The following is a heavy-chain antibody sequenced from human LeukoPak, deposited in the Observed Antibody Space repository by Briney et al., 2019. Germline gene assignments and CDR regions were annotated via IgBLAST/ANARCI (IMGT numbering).Heavy chain of an antibody. Sequence: GESLKISCKGSGYTFATYWIGWVRQMPGKGLEWMGIIYPGDSRTTYSPSFQGQVTISADKSISTAYLQWSSLKASDTAIYYCARRGVTLNRYFDLWGRGTLVTVSS. J-gene: IGHJ2*01. CDR2: IYPGDSRT. D-gene: IGHD2-21*02. CDR1: GYTFATYW. CDR3: ARRGVTLNRYFDL. V-gene: IGHV5-51*01.